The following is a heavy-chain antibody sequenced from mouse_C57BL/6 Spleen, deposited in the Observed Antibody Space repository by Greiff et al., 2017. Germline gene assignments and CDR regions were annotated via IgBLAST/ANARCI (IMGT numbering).Heavy chain of an antibody. CDR3: AKTPSHYDYDVGYYFDY. V-gene: IGHV2-3*01. J-gene: IGHJ2*01. Sequence: MQLVESGPGLVAPSQSLSITCTVSGFSLTSYGVSWVRQPPGKGLEWLGVIWGDGSTNYHSALISRLSISKDNSKSQVFLKLNSLQTDDTATYYCAKTPSHYDYDVGYYFDYWGQGTTLTVSS. CDR1: GFSLTSYG. D-gene: IGHD2-4*01. CDR2: IWGDGST.